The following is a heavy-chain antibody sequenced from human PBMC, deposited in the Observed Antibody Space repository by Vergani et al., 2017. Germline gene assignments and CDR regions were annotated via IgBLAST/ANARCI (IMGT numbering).Heavy chain of an antibody. D-gene: IGHD5-24*01. CDR2: IRDDGSNK. J-gene: IGHJ4*02. CDR3: AKGSEMAINLFYFDC. V-gene: IGHV3-30*02. Sequence: QVQLVESGGGVVQPGGSLRLSCAASGFTFTTYGMHWVRQAPGKGLEWVTSIRDDGSNKYYADSVKGRFTISRDNSKNTLYVQMNSLRAEDTAVYYCAKGSEMAINLFYFDCWGQGTLVTVSS. CDR1: GFTFTTYG.